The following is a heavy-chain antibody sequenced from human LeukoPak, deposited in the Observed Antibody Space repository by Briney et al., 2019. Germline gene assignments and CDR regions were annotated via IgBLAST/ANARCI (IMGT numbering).Heavy chain of an antibody. CDR2: ISWNSEII. CDR3: VRGSIDY. CDR1: GFTFDDYA. J-gene: IGHJ4*02. V-gene: IGHV3-9*01. Sequence: GGSLRLSCAASGFTFDDYAVHWVRQAPGKGLEWVSGISWNSEIIGYADSVRGRFTISRDNAKNSLVLQMDSLRADDTALYYCVRGSIDYWGQGALVTVSS.